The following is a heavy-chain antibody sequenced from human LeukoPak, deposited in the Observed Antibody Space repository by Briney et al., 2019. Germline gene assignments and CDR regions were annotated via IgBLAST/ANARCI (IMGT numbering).Heavy chain of an antibody. Sequence: GPSVKVSCKASGYTFTSYDINWVRQATGQGLEWMGWMNPNSGNTNYAQKLQGRVTMTTDTSTNTAYMELRSLGSDDTAVYYCARDVAFYGSSWHNWFDPWGQGTLVTVSS. CDR1: GYTFTSYD. J-gene: IGHJ5*02. CDR3: ARDVAFYGSSWHNWFDP. CDR2: MNPNSGNT. D-gene: IGHD6-13*01. V-gene: IGHV1-18*01.